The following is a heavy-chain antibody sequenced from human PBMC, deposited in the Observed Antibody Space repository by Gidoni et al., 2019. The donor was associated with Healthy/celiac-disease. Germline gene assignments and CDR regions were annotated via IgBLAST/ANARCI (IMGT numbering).Heavy chain of an antibody. CDR2: ISAYNGNT. CDR1: GYTFTSYG. J-gene: IGHJ5*02. D-gene: IGHD2-2*02. Sequence: QVQLVQSGAEVKKPGASVKVSCKASGYTFTSYGISCVRQAPGQRLEWMGWISAYNGNTYYAQKLQGRVTMTTDTSTSTAYMELMSLRSDDTAVYYCARDLMRVYCSSTSCYTVWFDPLGQGTLVTVSS. V-gene: IGHV1-18*01. CDR3: ARDLMRVYCSSTSCYTVWFDP.